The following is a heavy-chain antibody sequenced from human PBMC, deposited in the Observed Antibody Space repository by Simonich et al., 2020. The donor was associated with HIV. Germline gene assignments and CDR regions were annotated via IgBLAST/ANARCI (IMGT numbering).Heavy chain of an antibody. D-gene: IGHD3-16*01. Sequence: QVQLVESGGGVVQPGRSLRLSCAASGFTFSSYAMHGVRHAPGKGREWVAVISYDGSNKYYADSVTGRFTISRDNSKNTLYLQMNSLRAEDTAVYYCASGGSISSVWADDYWGQGTLVTVSS. J-gene: IGHJ4*02. CDR3: ASGGSISSVWADDY. CDR1: GFTFSSYA. CDR2: ISYDGSNK. V-gene: IGHV3-30*07.